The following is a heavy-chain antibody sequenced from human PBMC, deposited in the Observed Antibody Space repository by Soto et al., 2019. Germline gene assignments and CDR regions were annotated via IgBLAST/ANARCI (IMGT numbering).Heavy chain of an antibody. CDR3: AKTGGVPAAKTRDHYYYYMDV. CDR1: GFTFSSYG. D-gene: IGHD2-2*01. V-gene: IGHV3-30*18. CDR2: ISYDGSNK. J-gene: IGHJ6*03. Sequence: PGGSLRLSCAASGFTFSSYGMHWVRQAPGKGLEWVAVISYDGSNKYYADSVKGRFTISRDNSKNTLYLQMNSLRAEDTAVYYCAKTGGVPAAKTRDHYYYYMDVWGKGTTVTVSS.